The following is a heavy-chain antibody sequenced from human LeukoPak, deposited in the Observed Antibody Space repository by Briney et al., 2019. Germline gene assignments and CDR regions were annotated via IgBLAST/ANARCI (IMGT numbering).Heavy chain of an antibody. CDR1: GFTFNKYA. Sequence: GGSLRLSCAASGFTFNKYAMTWVRQTPGKGLEWASVISGSGGTIYYADSVKGRFTISRDNSKNTLYLQMNSLRAEDTALYFCAKYYFDTSGSPKRFFDYWGQGTLVTVSS. V-gene: IGHV3-23*01. J-gene: IGHJ4*01. D-gene: IGHD3-22*01. CDR3: AKYYFDTSGSPKRFFDY. CDR2: ISGSGGTI.